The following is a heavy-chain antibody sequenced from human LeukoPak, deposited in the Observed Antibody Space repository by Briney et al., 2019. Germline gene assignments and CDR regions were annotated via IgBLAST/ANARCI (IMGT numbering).Heavy chain of an antibody. CDR1: GFTFSNAW. CDR3: TTLEGILTGSTVGYYMDV. CDR2: IKSKTDGGTT. D-gene: IGHD3-9*01. Sequence: PGGSLRLSCAASGFTFSNAWMSWVRQAPGKGLEWVGRIKSKTDGGTTDYAAPVKGRFTISRDDSKNTLYLQMNSLKTEDTAVYYCTTLEGILTGSTVGYYMDVWGKGTTVTVSS. J-gene: IGHJ6*03. V-gene: IGHV3-15*01.